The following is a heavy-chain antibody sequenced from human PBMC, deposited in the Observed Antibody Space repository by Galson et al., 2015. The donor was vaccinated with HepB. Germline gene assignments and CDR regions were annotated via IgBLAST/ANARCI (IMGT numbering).Heavy chain of an antibody. CDR2: IWYDGSNK. CDR3: ARGTDFYDFWSDGFDY. V-gene: IGHV3-33*01. CDR1: GFTFSSYG. J-gene: IGHJ4*02. Sequence: SLRLSCAASGFTFSSYGMHWVHQAPGKGLEWVAVIWYDGSNKYYADSVKGRFTISRDNSKNTLYLQMNSLRAEDTAVYYCARGTDFYDFWSDGFDYWGQGTLVTVSS. D-gene: IGHD3-3*01.